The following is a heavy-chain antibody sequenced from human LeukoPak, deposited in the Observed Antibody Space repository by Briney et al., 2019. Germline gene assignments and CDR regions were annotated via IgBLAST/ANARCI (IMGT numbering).Heavy chain of an antibody. J-gene: IGHJ4*02. D-gene: IGHD2-21*01. CDR3: ARVGYGGDTTNFDY. Sequence: GGSLRLSCAASGFAFSSSAMHWVRQAPGKGLEWVAVISYDGSNKYYADSVKGRFTISRDNSKNTLYLQMNSLRAEDTAVYYCARVGYGGDTTNFDYWGQGTLVTVSS. CDR1: GFAFSSSA. CDR2: ISYDGSNK. V-gene: IGHV3-30-3*01.